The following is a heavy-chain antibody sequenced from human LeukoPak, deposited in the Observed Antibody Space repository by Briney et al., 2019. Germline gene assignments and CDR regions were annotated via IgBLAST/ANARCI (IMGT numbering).Heavy chain of an antibody. D-gene: IGHD4-17*01. CDR2: IIPIFGTA. J-gene: IGHJ1*01. CDR1: GGTFSSYA. V-gene: IGHV1-69*13. CDR3: ARAPRDYGDYVYFQH. Sequence: ASVKVSCTASGGTFSSYAISWVRQAPGQGLEWMGGIIPIFGTANYAQKFQGRVTITADESTSTAYMELSSLRSEDTAVYYCARAPRDYGDYVYFQHWGQGTLVTVSS.